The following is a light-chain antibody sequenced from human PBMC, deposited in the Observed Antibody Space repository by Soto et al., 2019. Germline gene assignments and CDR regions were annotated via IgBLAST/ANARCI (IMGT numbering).Light chain of an antibody. CDR3: QQHINWPLT. CDR2: DAS. Sequence: EFVLTQSPGTLSLSRGERGTLSFRASQTVRNNYLAWYPQKPGQAPRLLIYDASSRATGIPDRSSGGGSGTDFTLTISRLEPEDFALYYCQQHINWPLTFGGGTKVDIK. V-gene: IGKV3D-20*02. CDR1: QTVRNNY. J-gene: IGKJ4*01.